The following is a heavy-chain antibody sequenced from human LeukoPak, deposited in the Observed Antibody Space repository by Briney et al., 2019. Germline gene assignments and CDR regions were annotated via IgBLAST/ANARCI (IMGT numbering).Heavy chain of an antibody. CDR1: GFTFTIYS. CDR2: IIRSSSYI. J-gene: IGHJ6*03. Sequence: GRSLRLSCAASGFTFTIYSMNWVRQAPGKGLEWLSSIIRSSSYIYYADSETVQFSISRDNDKNSLYLQMNSLRAEDTDVYYCARDNSPLWFGESTYMDVWGKGTTVTVSS. V-gene: IGHV3-21*01. D-gene: IGHD3-10*01. CDR3: ARDNSPLWFGESTYMDV.